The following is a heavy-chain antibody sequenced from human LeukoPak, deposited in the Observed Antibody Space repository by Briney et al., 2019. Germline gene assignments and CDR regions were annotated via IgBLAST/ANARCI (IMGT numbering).Heavy chain of an antibody. Sequence: GGSLRLSCAASGFTFSSYSMNWVRQAPGKGLEWVSYISSSSSTIYYADSVKGRFTISRDNAKNSLYLQVNSLRAEDTAVYYCAKERPSGTYDYFFDYWGQGTLVTVSS. CDR1: GFTFSSYS. V-gene: IGHV3-48*04. D-gene: IGHD1-26*01. J-gene: IGHJ4*02. CDR3: AKERPSGTYDYFFDY. CDR2: ISSSSSTI.